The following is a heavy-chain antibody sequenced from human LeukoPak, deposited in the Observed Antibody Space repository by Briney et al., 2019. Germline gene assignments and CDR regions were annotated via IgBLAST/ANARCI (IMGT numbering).Heavy chain of an antibody. CDR3: ARARYDSSGYYSQPPIEDFDY. CDR1: GGSISSGGYY. Sequence: PSETLSLTCTVSGGSISSGGYYWSWIRQHPGKGLEWIGYIYYSRSTYNNPSLKSRVTISVDTSKNQFSLKLSSVTAAATAVYYCARARYDSSGYYSQPPIEDFDYWGQGTLVTVSS. V-gene: IGHV4-31*03. CDR2: IYYSRST. J-gene: IGHJ4*02. D-gene: IGHD3-22*01.